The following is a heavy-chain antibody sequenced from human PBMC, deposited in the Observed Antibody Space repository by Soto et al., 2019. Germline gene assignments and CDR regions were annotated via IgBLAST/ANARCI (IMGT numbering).Heavy chain of an antibody. D-gene: IGHD2-15*01. J-gene: IGHJ6*03. Sequence: QVQLVQSGAEVKKPGSSVKVSCKASGGTFSSYTISWLRQAPGQGLEWMGRIIPILGIANYAQKFQGRVTITADKYTSTAYMELSSLRSEDTAVYYCARGPLGYCSGGSCYSGSYYYYYMDVWGKGTTFTVSS. CDR2: IIPILGIA. CDR1: GGTFSSYT. CDR3: ARGPLGYCSGGSCYSGSYYYYYMDV. V-gene: IGHV1-69*02.